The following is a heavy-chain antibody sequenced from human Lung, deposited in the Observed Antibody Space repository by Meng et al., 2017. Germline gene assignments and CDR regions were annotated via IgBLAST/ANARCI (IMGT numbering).Heavy chain of an antibody. V-gene: IGHV3-20*04. D-gene: IGHD6-13*01. J-gene: IGHJ4*02. CDR2: ITWNGGVK. CDR1: GFTFDSSH. Sequence: VVVGGGVVRPGGSLRLPCAASGFTFDSSHMDWVRQVPGRGLEWVSDITWNGGVKRYADSVRGRFTISRDNAKNSLYLQMNSLTAEDTALYYCARASAGTNFDYWGQGTLVTVSS. CDR3: ARASAGTNFDY.